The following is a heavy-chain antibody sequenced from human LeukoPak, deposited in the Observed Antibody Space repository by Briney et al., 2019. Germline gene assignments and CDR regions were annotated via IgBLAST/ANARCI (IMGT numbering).Heavy chain of an antibody. CDR2: IYYSGST. CDR1: GGSISSSSYY. Sequence: SETLSLTCTVSGGSISSSSYYWGWIRQPPGKGLEWIGSIYYSGSTYYNPSLKSRVTISVDTSKNQFSLKLSSVTAADTAVYYCARVVSGGGQQLAFDYWGQGTLVTVSS. D-gene: IGHD6-13*01. J-gene: IGHJ4*02. CDR3: ARVVSGGGQQLAFDY. V-gene: IGHV4-39*07.